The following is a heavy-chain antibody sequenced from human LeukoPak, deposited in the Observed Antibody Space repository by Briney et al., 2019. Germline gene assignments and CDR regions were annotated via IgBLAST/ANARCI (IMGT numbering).Heavy chain of an antibody. D-gene: IGHD1-14*01. CDR3: TKSGPPDPY. J-gene: IGHJ3*01. CDR1: GLTVSSND. Sequence: TGGSLRLSCAASGLTVSSNDMSWVRQAPGKGLEWVSFIYSGDSAYYADSVKGRFTISRDSSKNTLYLQMNSLRAEDTAMYYCTKSGPPDPYWGQGTMVTVPS. V-gene: IGHV3-53*01. CDR2: IYSGDSA.